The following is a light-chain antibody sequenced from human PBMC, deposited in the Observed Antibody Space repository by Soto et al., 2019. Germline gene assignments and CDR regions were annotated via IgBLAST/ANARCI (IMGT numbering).Light chain of an antibody. V-gene: IGLV2-14*01. J-gene: IGLJ2*01. CDR2: DVR. CDR1: SSDIGGYNY. Sequence: QLVLTQPASMSGSPGQSITISCTGTSSDIGGYNYISWHQQLPGKAPKFIIYDVRNRPSGVSNRFSGSRSGNTASLTISGLQAEDEADYYCSSYTSSSTVIFGGGTKLTVL. CDR3: SSYTSSSTVI.